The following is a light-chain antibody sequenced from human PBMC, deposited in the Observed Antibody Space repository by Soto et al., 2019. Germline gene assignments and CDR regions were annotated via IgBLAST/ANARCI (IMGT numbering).Light chain of an antibody. V-gene: IGKV3-20*01. J-gene: IGKJ4*01. Sequence: EIVLTQSPGTLSLSPGERATISCRASQSVPSGYVAWFQQKSGQAPRLLIYGASTRATGIPDRFSGSGSGTDFTLTISRLEPEDFAVYFCQQYGTSFFTFGGGTKVDIE. CDR2: GAS. CDR3: QQYGTSFFT. CDR1: QSVPSGY.